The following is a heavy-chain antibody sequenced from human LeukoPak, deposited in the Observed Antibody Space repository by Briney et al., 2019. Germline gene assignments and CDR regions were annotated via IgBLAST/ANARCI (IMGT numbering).Heavy chain of an antibody. J-gene: IGHJ3*02. V-gene: IGHV1-69*04. D-gene: IGHD6-13*01. CDR2: IIPILGIA. Sequence: SVKVSCKASGGTFSSYAISWVRQAPGQGLEWMGRIIPILGIANYAQKFQGRVTITADKSTSTAYMELSSLRSEDTAVYYCAREWRQQPDAFDIWGQGTMVTVSS. CDR1: GGTFSSYA. CDR3: AREWRQQPDAFDI.